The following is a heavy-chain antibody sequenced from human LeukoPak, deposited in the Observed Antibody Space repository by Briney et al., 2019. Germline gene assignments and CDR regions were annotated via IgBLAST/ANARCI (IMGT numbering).Heavy chain of an antibody. D-gene: IGHD2-2*01. J-gene: IGHJ4*02. CDR1: SGSVSTSSYY. Sequence: PSETLSLTCTVSSGSVSTSSYYWGWIRQPPGKGLEWIGSVYYSGSTYYNPSLKSRVTISVDTSKNQFSLKLSSVTAADTAVYYCARHRVVCSSANSHGQYYFDHWGQGTLVTVSS. CDR3: ARHRVVCSSANSHGQYYFDH. CDR2: VYYSGST. V-gene: IGHV4-39*01.